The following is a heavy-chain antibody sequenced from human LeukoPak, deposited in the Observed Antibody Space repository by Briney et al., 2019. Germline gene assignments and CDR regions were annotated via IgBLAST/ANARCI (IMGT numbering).Heavy chain of an antibody. Sequence: GGSLRLSCAASGFTFSSYAMSWVRQAPGKGLEWVSAISGSGGSTYYADSVKGRFTISRDNSKNTLYLQMNSLRAEDTAVYYCARGSCSSTSCYTAGFDPWGQGTLVTVSS. D-gene: IGHD2-2*02. CDR1: GFTFSSYA. CDR3: ARGSCSSTSCYTAGFDP. V-gene: IGHV3-23*01. J-gene: IGHJ5*02. CDR2: ISGSGGST.